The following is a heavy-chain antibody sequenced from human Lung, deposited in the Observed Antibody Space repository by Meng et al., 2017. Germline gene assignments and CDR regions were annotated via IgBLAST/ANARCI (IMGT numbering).Heavy chain of an antibody. CDR1: GFSFRSYG. Sequence: VERVEAGGGVAQPGKSLRVSCEAFGFSFRSYGMHWVRQAPGKGLEWVAVIWNDGSNQYYADSVKGRFSISRDNSKNTLFLQMNSLRAEDTAMYFCARDERATQFEYWGQGTLVTVSS. CDR2: IWNDGSNQ. CDR3: ARDERATQFEY. V-gene: IGHV3-33*01. J-gene: IGHJ4*02.